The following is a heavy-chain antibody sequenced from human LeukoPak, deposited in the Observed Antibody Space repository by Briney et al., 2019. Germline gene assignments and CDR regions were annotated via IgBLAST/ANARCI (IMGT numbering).Heavy chain of an antibody. D-gene: IGHD3-16*01. CDR2: VDPSGDIA. CDR3: VKDERDAYYEF. CDR1: GYTFIHYY. V-gene: IGHV1-46*01. J-gene: IGHJ4*02. Sequence: ASVKVSCKTSGYTFIHYYMHWVRQASGEGFEWMGIVDPSGDIATYAQKFQGRVTLTTDTSTSTFYMELNSLRAEDTAIYYCVKDERDAYYEFWGQGTLVTVSS.